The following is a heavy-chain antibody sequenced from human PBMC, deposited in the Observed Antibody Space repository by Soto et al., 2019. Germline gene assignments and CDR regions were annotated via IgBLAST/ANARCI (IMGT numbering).Heavy chain of an antibody. CDR2: INPNSGGT. Sequence: ASVKVSCKASGYTFTGYYMHLVLQAPGQGLEWMGWINPNSGGTNYAQKFQGRVTMTRDTSISTAYMELSRLRSDDTAAYYCARDRDSSGPFDYWGQGTLVTVS. D-gene: IGHD3-22*01. J-gene: IGHJ4*02. CDR1: GYTFTGYY. V-gene: IGHV1-2*02. CDR3: ARDRDSSGPFDY.